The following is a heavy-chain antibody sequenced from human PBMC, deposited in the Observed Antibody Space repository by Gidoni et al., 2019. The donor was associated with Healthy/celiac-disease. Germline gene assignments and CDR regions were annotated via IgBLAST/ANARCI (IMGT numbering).Heavy chain of an antibody. Sequence: QVQLVQSGAEVKKPGASVKVSCTASGYTFTGYYMHWVRQAPGQGLEWMGWINPNSGGTNYAQKFQGRVTMTRDTSISTAYMELSRLRSDDTAVYYCARAPHRYSGYDRFDYWGQGTLVTVSS. CDR3: ARAPHRYSGYDRFDY. CDR1: GYTFTGYY. CDR2: INPNSGGT. J-gene: IGHJ4*02. D-gene: IGHD5-12*01. V-gene: IGHV1-2*02.